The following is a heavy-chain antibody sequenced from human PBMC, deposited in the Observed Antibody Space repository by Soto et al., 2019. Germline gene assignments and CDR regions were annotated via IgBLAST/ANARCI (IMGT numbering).Heavy chain of an antibody. CDR3: ARVNTAMVYWVDRAMAGRRDY. V-gene: IGHV4-59*11. D-gene: IGHD5-18*01. CDR2: IYYTGST. Sequence: SETLSLTCTVSGGSINNHYWSWIRQPPGKGLEWIGYIYYTGSTNYNPSLKSRVTMSVDTSKNRVSLNLTSLTAADTAVYYCARVNTAMVYWVDRAMAGRRDYWGQGTLVTVSS. J-gene: IGHJ4*02. CDR1: GGSINNHY.